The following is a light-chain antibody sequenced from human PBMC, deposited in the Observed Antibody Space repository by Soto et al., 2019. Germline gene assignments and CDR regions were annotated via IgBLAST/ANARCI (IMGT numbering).Light chain of an antibody. V-gene: IGKV3-15*01. CDR1: QSVSSN. J-gene: IGKJ1*01. CDR2: GAS. Sequence: EIVMTQSTATLSVSPGERATLSCRASQSVSSNLAWYQQKPGQAPRLLIYGASTRATGIPARFSGSGSGTEFTLTISSLQSEDFAVYYCQQYNNWPRTFGQGTKVE. CDR3: QQYNNWPRT.